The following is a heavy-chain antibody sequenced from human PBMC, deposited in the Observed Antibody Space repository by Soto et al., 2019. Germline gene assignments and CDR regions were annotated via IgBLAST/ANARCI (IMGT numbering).Heavy chain of an antibody. Sequence: EVQLVESGGGLIQPGGSLRLSCAASGFTVSSTYMIWVRQAPGKGLEWVSVIYTGGSTYYADSVRGRFTISRDDSTNTLYLQMNTLRVEDTAVYYCSRAGFGGIDWIDPWGQGTLVTVSS. V-gene: IGHV3-53*01. CDR2: IYTGGST. D-gene: IGHD3-10*01. CDR3: SRAGFGGIDWIDP. CDR1: GFTVSSTY. J-gene: IGHJ5*02.